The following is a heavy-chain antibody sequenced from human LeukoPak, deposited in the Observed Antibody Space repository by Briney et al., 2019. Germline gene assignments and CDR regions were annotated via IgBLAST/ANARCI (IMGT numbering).Heavy chain of an antibody. V-gene: IGHV3-7*01. D-gene: IGHD2-21*02. CDR1: GFTFRSHW. CDR3: ARDLGSRGDLSGY. J-gene: IGHJ4*02. Sequence: GGSLRLSCAASGFTFRSHWMTWVRQVPGKGLEWVANINQDGSEKFYVDSVKGRFTISRDNAKNSLYLQMNSLRAEDTAVYYCARDLGSRGDLSGYWGQGTLVTVSS. CDR2: INQDGSEK.